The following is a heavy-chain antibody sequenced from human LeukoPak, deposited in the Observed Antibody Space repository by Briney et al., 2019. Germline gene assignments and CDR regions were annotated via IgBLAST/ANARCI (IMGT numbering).Heavy chain of an antibody. Sequence: PGRSLRLSCAASGFTFDDYAMHWVRQAPGKGLEWVSGISWNSGSIGYADSVKGRFTIPRDNAKNSLYLQMNSLRAEDTALYYCAKDSSGYYFDYWGQGTLVTVSS. CDR2: ISWNSGSI. J-gene: IGHJ4*02. CDR3: AKDSSGYYFDY. CDR1: GFTFDDYA. V-gene: IGHV3-9*01. D-gene: IGHD3-22*01.